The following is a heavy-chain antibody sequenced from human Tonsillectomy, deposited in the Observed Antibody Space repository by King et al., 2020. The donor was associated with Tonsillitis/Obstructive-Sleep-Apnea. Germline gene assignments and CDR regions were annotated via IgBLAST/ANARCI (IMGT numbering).Heavy chain of an antibody. CDR2: INTNTGNP. CDR3: ARPRPTGQGSYYFYGLDV. Sequence: DQLVQSGSELKKPGASVKVSCKASGYTFTKYAMNWVRQAPGQGLEWMGWINTNTGNPTYGQGFTGRFVFSLDTSVSTAYVQISSLKAEDTAVYYCARPRPTGQGSYYFYGLDVWGQGTTVTVSS. CDR1: GYTFTKYA. J-gene: IGHJ6*02. V-gene: IGHV7-4-1*02.